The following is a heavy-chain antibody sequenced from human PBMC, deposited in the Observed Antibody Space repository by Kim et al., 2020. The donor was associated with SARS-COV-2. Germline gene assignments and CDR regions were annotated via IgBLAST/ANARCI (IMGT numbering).Heavy chain of an antibody. V-gene: IGHV7-4-1*02. CDR3: AREVASLGYCSSTSCYQFDY. D-gene: IGHD2-2*01. CDR1: GYTFTSYA. Sequence: ASVKVSCKASGYTFTSYAMNWVRQAPGQGLEWMGWINTNTGNPTYAQGFTGRFVFSLDTSVSTAYLQISSLKAEDTAVYYCAREVASLGYCSSTSCYQFDYWGQGTLVTVSS. J-gene: IGHJ4*02. CDR2: INTNTGNP.